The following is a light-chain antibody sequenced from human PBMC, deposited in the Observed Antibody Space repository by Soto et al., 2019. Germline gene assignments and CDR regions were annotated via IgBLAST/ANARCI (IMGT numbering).Light chain of an antibody. CDR1: SGSNASNY. CDR3: QSYDSSNVV. Sequence: NFMLTQLHSVSESPGKTVTISCTRSSGSNASNYVQWYQQRPGSAPTTVIYEDNQRPSGVPDRFSGSIDSSSNSASLTISGLKTEDEADYYCQSYDSSNVVFGGGTKLTVL. J-gene: IGLJ2*01. V-gene: IGLV6-57*04. CDR2: EDN.